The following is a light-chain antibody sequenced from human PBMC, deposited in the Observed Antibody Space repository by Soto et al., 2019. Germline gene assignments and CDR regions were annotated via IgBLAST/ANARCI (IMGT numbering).Light chain of an antibody. Sequence: EIVLAQSPGTLSLSPGERATLSCRASQSLSSSYLAWYQQKPGQAPRLLIYGASSRATGIPDRFSGSGSGTDFTLTISRLEPEDFAVYYWQQYGSSRTFGQGTKVDIK. CDR2: GAS. CDR1: QSLSSSY. V-gene: IGKV3-20*01. CDR3: QQYGSSRT. J-gene: IGKJ1*01.